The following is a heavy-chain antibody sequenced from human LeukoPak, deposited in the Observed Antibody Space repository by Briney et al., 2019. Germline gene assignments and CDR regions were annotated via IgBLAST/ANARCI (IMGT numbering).Heavy chain of an antibody. CDR1: GGSISSYY. D-gene: IGHD3-22*01. Sequence: PSETLSLTCTVSGGSISSYYWSWIRQPPGKGLEWIGYIYYSGSTNYNPSLKSRVTISVDTSKNQFSLKLTSVTAADTAVYYCARDPVATYYDSSDYYEYYYGMDVWGQGTTVTVSS. V-gene: IGHV4-59*12. J-gene: IGHJ6*02. CDR3: ARDPVATYYDSSDYYEYYYGMDV. CDR2: IYYSGST.